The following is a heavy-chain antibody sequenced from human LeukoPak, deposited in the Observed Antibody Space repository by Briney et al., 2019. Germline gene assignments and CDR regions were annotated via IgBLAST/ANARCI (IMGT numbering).Heavy chain of an antibody. D-gene: IGHD3-9*01. J-gene: IGHJ4*02. CDR3: ARDGGYYDILTGHNDY. CDR1: GFTFSSYA. V-gene: IGHV3-30*04. Sequence: GRSLRLSCAASGFTFSSYAMHWVRQAPGKGLEWVAVISYDGSNKYYADSVKGLFTISRDNSKNTLYLQMNSLRAEDTAVYYCARDGGYYDILTGHNDYWGQGTLVTVSS. CDR2: ISYDGSNK.